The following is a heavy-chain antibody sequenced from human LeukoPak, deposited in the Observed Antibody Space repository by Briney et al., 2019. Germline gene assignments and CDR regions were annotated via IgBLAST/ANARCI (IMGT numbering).Heavy chain of an antibody. D-gene: IGHD3-10*01. CDR1: GFTFGDYA. CDR2: IRSKAYGGTT. V-gene: IGHV3-49*04. CDR3: TRGPILLWIHNGMDV. Sequence: GGSLRLSCTAYGFTFGDYAMSWVRQAPGKGLEWVGCIRSKAYGGTTEYAASVKGRFTISGDDSKSIAYLQMNSLKTEDTAFYYCTRGPILLWIHNGMDVWGQGTTVTVSS. J-gene: IGHJ6*02.